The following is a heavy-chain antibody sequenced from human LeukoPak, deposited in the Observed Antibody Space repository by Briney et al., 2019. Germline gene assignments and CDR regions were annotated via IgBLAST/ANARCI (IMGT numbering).Heavy chain of an antibody. CDR3: ASARNYYYYMDV. V-gene: IGHV4-59*01. CDR2: IYYSGST. CDR1: GGSISSYY. J-gene: IGHJ6*03. Sequence: PSETLSLTCTVSGGSISSYYWSWIRQPPGKGLEWIGYIYYSGSTNYNPSLKSRVTISVDTSKNQFSLKLSSVTAADTAVYYCASARNYYYYMDVWGKGTTVTVSS.